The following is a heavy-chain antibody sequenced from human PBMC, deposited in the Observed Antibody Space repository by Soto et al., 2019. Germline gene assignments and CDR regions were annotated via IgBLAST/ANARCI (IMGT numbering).Heavy chain of an antibody. Sequence: QVQLVQSGAEVKKPGASVKVSCTTSGYTFTLFGITWVRQAPGQGLEWMGWISPYNGDTKYAEKLEGRVTLTTDTSTDPGYKELTGPAFDHPAEDFRARGGQFRDLDLWGQGTLVTVSS. CDR1: GYTFTLFG. D-gene: IGHD2-21*01. V-gene: IGHV1-18*01. J-gene: IGHJ5*02. CDR2: ISPYNGDT. CDR3: ARGGQFRDLDL.